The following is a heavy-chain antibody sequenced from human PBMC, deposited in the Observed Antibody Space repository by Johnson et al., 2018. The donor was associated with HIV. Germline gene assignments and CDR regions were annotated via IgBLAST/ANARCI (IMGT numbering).Heavy chain of an antibody. V-gene: IGHV3-43D*03. Sequence: VQLVESGGVVVQPGGSLRLSCAASGFTFDDYAMHWVRQAPGKGLEWVSLISWDGGRTYYGDSVKGRFTISRDNSKNSMYLQMNSLRAEDTAVYYCARDGNRGPHAFDIWGQGTMVTVSS. J-gene: IGHJ3*02. D-gene: IGHD1-14*01. CDR2: ISWDGGRT. CDR1: GFTFDDYA. CDR3: ARDGNRGPHAFDI.